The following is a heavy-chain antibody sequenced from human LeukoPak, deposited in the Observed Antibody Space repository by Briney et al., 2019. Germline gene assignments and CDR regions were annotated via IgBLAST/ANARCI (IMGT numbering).Heavy chain of an antibody. Sequence: GGSLRLACVASDFTFSFYWMTWVRQAPGKGLEWLANILPDGSQKYYVDSVKGRFTISRDNPKNSLYLQINNLKAEDTAVYYCGRLAHNAWYAIDFWGQGALVTVSS. J-gene: IGHJ4*02. CDR3: GRLAHNAWYAIDF. CDR2: ILPDGSQK. D-gene: IGHD6-13*01. CDR1: DFTFSFYW. V-gene: IGHV3-7*01.